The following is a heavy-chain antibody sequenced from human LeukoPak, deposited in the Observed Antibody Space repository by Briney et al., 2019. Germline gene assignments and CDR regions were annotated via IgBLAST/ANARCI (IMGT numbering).Heavy chain of an antibody. Sequence: ASVKVSCKASGYTFTGYYMHWVRQAPGQGLEWMGWINPNSGGTNYAQKFQGRVTMTRDTSISTAYMELNSLRSDDTALYYCATGSGSSWFDPWGQGSLVTVSS. CDR3: ATGSGSSWFDP. CDR2: INPNSGGT. D-gene: IGHD6-13*01. CDR1: GYTFTGYY. J-gene: IGHJ5*02. V-gene: IGHV1-2*02.